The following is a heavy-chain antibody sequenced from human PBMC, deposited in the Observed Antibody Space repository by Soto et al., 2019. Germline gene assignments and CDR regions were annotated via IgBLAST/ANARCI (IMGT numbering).Heavy chain of an antibody. J-gene: IGHJ4*02. CDR2: ISGSGGST. D-gene: IGHD3-16*02. CDR3: AKDPGDYVWGSYRYRYYFDY. Sequence: GGSLRLSCAASGFTFSSYAMSWVRQAPGKGLEWVSAISGSGGSTYYADSVKGRFTISRDNSKNTLYLQMNSLRAEDRAVYYCAKDPGDYVWGSYRYRYYFDYWGQGTLVTVSS. V-gene: IGHV3-23*01. CDR1: GFTFSSYA.